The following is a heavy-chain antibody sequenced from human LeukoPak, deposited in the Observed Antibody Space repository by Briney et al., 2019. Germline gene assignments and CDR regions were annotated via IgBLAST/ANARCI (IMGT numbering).Heavy chain of an antibody. D-gene: IGHD6-13*01. CDR1: GFSFSSYW. CDR3: ARVSWDTSSWYRCDY. Sequence: GGSLRLSCAASGFSFSSYWMTWVRQAPGKGLECVANIKQDGSEKYFVDSVEGRFSISRDNAKNSLYLQMNSLRAEDTAVYYCARVSWDTSSWYRCDYWGQGTLVTVAS. J-gene: IGHJ4*02. V-gene: IGHV3-7*01. CDR2: IKQDGSEK.